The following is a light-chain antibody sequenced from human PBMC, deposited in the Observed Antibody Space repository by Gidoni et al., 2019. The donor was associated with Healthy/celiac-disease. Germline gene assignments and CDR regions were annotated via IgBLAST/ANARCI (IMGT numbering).Light chain of an antibody. CDR2: YVS. V-gene: IGLV2-11*01. Sequence: SALTPPRSVSVSPGQSVTISCTGPSSDVFGYNYVSCYQQHPGKAPQLLISYVSKRPSGVPDRGSGSKSGNTASLTISGLQAEDEDDYYCCSYAGSYTVFGGGTKLTV. J-gene: IGLJ2*01. CDR1: SSDVFGYNY. CDR3: CSYAGSYTV.